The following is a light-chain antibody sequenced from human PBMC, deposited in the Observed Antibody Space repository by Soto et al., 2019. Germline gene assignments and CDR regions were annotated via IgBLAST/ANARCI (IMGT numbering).Light chain of an antibody. V-gene: IGKV1-33*01. CDR2: DAS. CDR1: QDIKQY. CDR3: QQFDSLPIT. Sequence: DIQMTQSPSTLSASVGDRVTITCQASQDIKQYLNWYQYIPGKAPKLLIYDASNLKRGVPSRFSGSGSGTDFAFTISSLRPEDIETYYCQQFDSLPITFGQGTRLEIK. J-gene: IGKJ5*01.